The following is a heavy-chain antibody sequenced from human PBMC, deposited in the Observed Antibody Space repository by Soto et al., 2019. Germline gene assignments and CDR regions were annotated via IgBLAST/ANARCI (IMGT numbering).Heavy chain of an antibody. V-gene: IGHV3-33*01. CDR3: AGGPGTGGPSSWFRP. J-gene: IGHJ5*02. Sequence: QVQLVESGGGVVQPGRSLRLSCATSGFTFSSYAMHWVRQAPGKGLEWVAIIWSDGSHKYHADSVKGRFAISRDKSENTLYLPMDRPRAEGTAGDHFAGGPGTGGPSSWFRPLGQGTLVTVPS. D-gene: IGHD2-8*02. CDR2: IWSDGSHK. CDR1: GFTFSSYA.